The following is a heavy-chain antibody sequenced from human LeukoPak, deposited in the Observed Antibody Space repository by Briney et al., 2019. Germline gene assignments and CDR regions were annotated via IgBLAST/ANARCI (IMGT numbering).Heavy chain of an antibody. V-gene: IGHV3-72*01. CDR3: AKTLYVSGRYYFDY. J-gene: IGHJ4*02. CDR1: GFTLSDHY. D-gene: IGHD2/OR15-2a*01. CDR2: TRNKANSYTT. Sequence: PGGSLRLSCAASGFTLSDHYMDWVRQAPGKGLGWVGRTRNKANSYTTEYAASVKGRFTISRDDSKSSLSLQMDSLKIEDTAVYYCAKTLYVSGRYYFDYWGQGALVTVSS.